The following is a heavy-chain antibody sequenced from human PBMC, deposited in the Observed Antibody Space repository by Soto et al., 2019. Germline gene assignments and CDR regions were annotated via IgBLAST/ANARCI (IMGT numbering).Heavy chain of an antibody. CDR2: ISGNGGST. CDR1: GFTFNGYA. D-gene: IGHD3-3*02. Sequence: PGGSLRLSCAASGFTFNGYAMNWVRQAPGKGLEWVSAISGNGGSTYYADSVKGRFAISRDNSKNTLYLQMNSLKTEDAAVYYCTTTFSTTPMDAWGQGTTVTVSS. CDR3: TTTFSTTPMDA. V-gene: IGHV3-23*01. J-gene: IGHJ6*02.